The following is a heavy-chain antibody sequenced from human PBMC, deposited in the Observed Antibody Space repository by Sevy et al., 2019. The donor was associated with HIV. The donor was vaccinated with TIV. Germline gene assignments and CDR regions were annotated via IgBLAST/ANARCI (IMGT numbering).Heavy chain of an antibody. V-gene: IGHV3-23*01. CDR3: ARKYDSSGYFDY. CDR1: GFTFRNYA. J-gene: IGHJ4*02. Sequence: GGSLRLSCAASGFTFRNYAMNWVRQAPGKGLEWVSGISGTGGSGDKTNYADSVKGRFTISRDDSKDSLYLQLNTLRAGDTAIYYCARKYDSSGYFDYWGQGTLVTVSS. CDR2: ISGTGGSGDKT. D-gene: IGHD3-22*01.